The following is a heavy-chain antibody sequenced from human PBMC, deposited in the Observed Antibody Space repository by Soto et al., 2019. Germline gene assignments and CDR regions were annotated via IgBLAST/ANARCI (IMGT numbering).Heavy chain of an antibody. Sequence: EVQLVESGGGLVQPGGSLRLSCAASGFTFSSYSMNWVRQAPGKGLEWVSYISSSSSTIYYADSVKGRFTISRGNAKNSLYMQMNSLRDEDTAVYYCARGSYNSGWYFHGMDVWGQGTTVTVSS. J-gene: IGHJ6*02. D-gene: IGHD6-19*01. CDR3: ARGSYNSGWYFHGMDV. CDR2: ISSSSSTI. CDR1: GFTFSSYS. V-gene: IGHV3-48*02.